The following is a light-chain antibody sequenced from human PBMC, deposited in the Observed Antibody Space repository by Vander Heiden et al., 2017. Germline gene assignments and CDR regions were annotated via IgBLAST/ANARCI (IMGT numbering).Light chain of an antibody. CDR1: QYIGKY. V-gene: IGKV1-33*01. CDR2: AAS. CDR3: QQHESLPT. Sequence: DIQMTQSPAFLSASVGDRVTITCQASQYIGKYLSWYQQKPGKAPNLLIYAASILEVGVPSRFSASGSGTEFILTINSLQPEDIAVYYCQQHESLPTFGQGTKVEIK. J-gene: IGKJ2*01.